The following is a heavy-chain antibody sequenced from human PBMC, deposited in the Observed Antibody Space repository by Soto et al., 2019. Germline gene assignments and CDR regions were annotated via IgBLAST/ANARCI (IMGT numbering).Heavy chain of an antibody. Sequence: GESLKISCKGSGYSFTSYWISWVRQMPGKGLEWMGRIDPSDSYTNYSPSFQGHVTISADKSISTAYLQWSSLKASDTAIYYCAGGPARAVFINGGDFYYYGMDIWGPGTTVTVSS. CDR1: GYSFTSYW. CDR2: IDPSDSYT. D-gene: IGHD3-10*01. CDR3: AGGPARAVFINGGDFYYYGMDI. V-gene: IGHV5-10-1*01. J-gene: IGHJ6*02.